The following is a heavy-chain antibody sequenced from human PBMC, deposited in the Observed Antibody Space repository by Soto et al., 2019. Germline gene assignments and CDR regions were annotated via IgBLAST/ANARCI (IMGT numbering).Heavy chain of an antibody. J-gene: IGHJ1*01. CDR3: AYRGYRYALVFY. CDR2: IIPMLGIA. V-gene: IGHV1-69*02. D-gene: IGHD5-18*01. CDR1: GGTFSSYT. Sequence: ASVKVSCKASGGTFSSYTFSWVRQAPGQGLEWMGRIIPMLGIANYAQKFQGRVTITADKSTSTAYMELSSLRSEDTAVYFCAYRGYRYALVFYWCQGAVVTVS.